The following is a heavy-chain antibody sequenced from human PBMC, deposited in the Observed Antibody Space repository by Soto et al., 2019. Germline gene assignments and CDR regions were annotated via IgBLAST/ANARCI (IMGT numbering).Heavy chain of an antibody. CDR3: ARGMVRGVGSLDV. D-gene: IGHD3-10*01. CDR1: GYSFTSYW. J-gene: IGHJ6*02. Sequence: GESLKISCKGSGYSFTSYWISWVRQMPGKGLEWMGRIDPSDSNSNYSPSFQGHVTMSADKSISTAYLQWGSLKASETAMYYCARGMVRGVGSLDVWGQGTTVTVSS. V-gene: IGHV5-10-1*01. CDR2: IDPSDSNS.